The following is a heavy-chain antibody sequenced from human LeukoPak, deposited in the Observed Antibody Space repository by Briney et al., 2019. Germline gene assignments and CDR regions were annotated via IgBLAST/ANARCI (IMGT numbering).Heavy chain of an antibody. CDR1: GGSFSGYY. V-gene: IGHV4-34*01. J-gene: IGHJ6*02. CDR3: ARHSGYSYGEWPSYGMDV. Sequence: SETLSLTCAVYGGSFSGYYWSWIRQPPGKGLEWIGEINHSGSTNYNPSLKSRVTISVDTSKNQFSLKLSSVTAADTAVYYCARHSGYSYGEWPSYGMDVWGQGTTVTVSS. D-gene: IGHD5-18*01. CDR2: INHSGST.